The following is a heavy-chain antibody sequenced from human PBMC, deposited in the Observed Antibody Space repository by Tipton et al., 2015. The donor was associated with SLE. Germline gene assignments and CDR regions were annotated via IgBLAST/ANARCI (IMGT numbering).Heavy chain of an antibody. V-gene: IGHV3-23*01. Sequence: GSLRLSCAASGFTFKNYAMTWIRQAPGKGLEWVSSVSGGGYTYYAASVKGRFTISRDNSKNTLYLQMNSLRTEDTAVYYCAKEGPAAKGQYGMDVWGQGTTVTVSS. D-gene: IGHD2-2*01. CDR2: VSGGGYT. CDR3: AKEGPAAKGQYGMDV. CDR1: GFTFKNYA. J-gene: IGHJ6*02.